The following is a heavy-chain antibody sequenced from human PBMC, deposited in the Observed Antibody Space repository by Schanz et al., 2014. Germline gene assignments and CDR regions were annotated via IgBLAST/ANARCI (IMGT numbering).Heavy chain of an antibody. J-gene: IGHJ4*02. V-gene: IGHV3-11*05. Sequence: QVQLVESGGGVVQPGRSLRLSCAASGFAVDNYYMSWIRQAPGKGLEWVSYVSSSSSYTHYADTVKGRFTISRDNAKNSLYLQMNSLRAEDTAVYYCARPPHDSSGYYPFDYWGQGTLVTVSS. CDR1: GFAVDNYY. CDR2: VSSSSSYT. D-gene: IGHD3-22*01. CDR3: ARPPHDSSGYYPFDY.